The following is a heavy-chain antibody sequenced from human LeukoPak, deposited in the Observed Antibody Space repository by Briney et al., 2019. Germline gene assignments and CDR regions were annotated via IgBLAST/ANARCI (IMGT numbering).Heavy chain of an antibody. CDR2: IYYSGST. J-gene: IGHJ3*02. CDR3: ARDASGWFERGAFDI. Sequence: SETLSLTCTVSGGSISSYYWSWIRQPPGKGLEWIGYIYYSGSTNHNPSLKSRVTISVDTSKNQFSLKLSSVTAADTAVYYCARDASGWFERGAFDIWGQGTMVTVSS. CDR1: GGSISSYY. D-gene: IGHD6-19*01. V-gene: IGHV4-59*01.